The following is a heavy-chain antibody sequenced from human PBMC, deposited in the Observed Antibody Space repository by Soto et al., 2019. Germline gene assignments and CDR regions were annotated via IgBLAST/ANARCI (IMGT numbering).Heavy chain of an antibody. D-gene: IGHD4-17*01. CDR1: GFTFSSYS. V-gene: IGHV3-21*01. CDR2: ISSSSSYI. CDR3: ARDRLYGDYPDYLDY. J-gene: IGHJ4*02. Sequence: PGGSLRLSCAASGFTFSSYSMNWVRQAPGKGLEWVSSISSSSSYIYYADSVKGRFTISRDNAKNSLYLQMNSLRAEDTAVYYCARDRLYGDYPDYLDYWGQGTLVTVSS.